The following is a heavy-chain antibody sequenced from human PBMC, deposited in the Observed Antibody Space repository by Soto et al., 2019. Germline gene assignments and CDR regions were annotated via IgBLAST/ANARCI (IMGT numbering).Heavy chain of an antibody. CDR1: GFTVSTYN. CDR3: ARKLSGAVQGWAYGMDV. Sequence: EVHLVESGGGLMQPGGSLRLSCAASGFTVSTYNMIWVRQAPVKGLEWVSVTYSGGSTQYADSVKGRFTVSRDNSKNTLYLPMRKPERGDTAVYYCARKLSGAVQGWAYGMDVWGRGTTVTVSS. D-gene: IGHD1-26*01. J-gene: IGHJ6*02. V-gene: IGHV3-53*02. CDR2: TYSGGST.